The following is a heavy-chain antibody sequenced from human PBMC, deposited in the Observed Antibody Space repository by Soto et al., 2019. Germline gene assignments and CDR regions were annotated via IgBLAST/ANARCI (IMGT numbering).Heavy chain of an antibody. D-gene: IGHD5-18*01. CDR1: GGTFSSYA. V-gene: IGHV1-69*13. CDR3: ARLGTAMVTGWDY. CDR2: IIPIFGTA. J-gene: IGHJ4*02. Sequence: EASVKVSCKASGGTFSSYAISWVRQAPGQGLEWMGGIIPIFGTANYAQKFQGRVTITADESTSTAYMELSSLRSEDTAVYYCARLGTAMVTGWDYWGQGTLVTVSS.